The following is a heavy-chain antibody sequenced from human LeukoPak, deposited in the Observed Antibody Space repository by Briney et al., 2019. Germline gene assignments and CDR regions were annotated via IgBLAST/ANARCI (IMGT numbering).Heavy chain of an antibody. Sequence: GGSLRLSCAASGFTFSSYAMSWVRQAPGKGLEWVSAVSGSGGSTYYADSVKGRFTVSRDNSKNTLYLQMSSLRAEDTAVYYCAKDERNWNYNLASQTYDWGQGTLVTVSS. D-gene: IGHD1-7*01. J-gene: IGHJ4*02. CDR3: AKDERNWNYNLASQTYD. CDR1: GFTFSSYA. CDR2: VSGSGGST. V-gene: IGHV3-23*01.